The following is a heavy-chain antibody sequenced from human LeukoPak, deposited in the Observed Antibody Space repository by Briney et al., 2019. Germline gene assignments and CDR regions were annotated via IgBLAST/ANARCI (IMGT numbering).Heavy chain of an antibody. J-gene: IGHJ4*02. CDR3: AKDPTTYFYDRFDY. CDR1: GFTFSDYG. CDR2: ISYDGSNK. Sequence: PGRSLRLSCAASGFTFSDYGMHWVRQAPGKGLEWVAVISYDGSNKYYEDSVKGRFTISRDNSKNTLYPQMNSLRAEDTAVYYCAKDPTTYFYDRFDYWGQGTLVTVSS. D-gene: IGHD3-22*01. V-gene: IGHV3-30*18.